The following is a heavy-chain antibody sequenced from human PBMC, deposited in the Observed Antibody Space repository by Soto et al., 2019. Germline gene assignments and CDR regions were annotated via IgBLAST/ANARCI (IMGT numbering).Heavy chain of an antibody. V-gene: IGHV3-21*01. CDR3: ARGKYYYGSGSRRDYYGMDV. CDR2: ISSSSNYI. Sequence: PGGSLRLSCAASGFTFSTYSINWVRQAPGKGLEWVSSISSSSNYIYYADSVKGRFTISRDNAKSSLYLQMNSLRVEDTAVYYCARGKYYYGSGSRRDYYGMDVWGQGTTVTVSS. J-gene: IGHJ6*02. D-gene: IGHD3-10*01. CDR1: GFTFSTYS.